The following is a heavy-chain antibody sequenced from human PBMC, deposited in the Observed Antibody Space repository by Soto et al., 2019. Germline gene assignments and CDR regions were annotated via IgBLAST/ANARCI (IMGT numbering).Heavy chain of an antibody. CDR3: TVGYLYTP. D-gene: IGHD2-15*01. CDR2: ISGDGTDI. J-gene: IGHJ1*01. Sequence: EEPLVESGGGLVQPGGSLRLSCAASGLIFSVYEMNWVRQAPGKGLEWISYISGDGTDIYYADSVKGRFTVSRDNANNLLYLEMSRLLAEDTAIYYCTVGYLYTPWGQGILVTVSS. V-gene: IGHV3-48*03. CDR1: GLIFSVYE.